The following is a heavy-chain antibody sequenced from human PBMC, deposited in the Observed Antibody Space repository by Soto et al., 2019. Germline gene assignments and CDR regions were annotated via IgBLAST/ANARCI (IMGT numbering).Heavy chain of an antibody. D-gene: IGHD3-3*01. CDR3: ARDTMFGVVNGGFDP. CDR1: GGAFSSYA. Sequence: SSVQVSCKASGGAFSSYAISWVRQAPGQGLEWMGGIIPIFGTANYAQKFQGRVTITADESTSTAYMELSSLRSEDTAVYYCARDTMFGVVNGGFDPWGQGTLGTVSS. CDR2: IIPIFGTA. V-gene: IGHV1-69*13. J-gene: IGHJ5*02.